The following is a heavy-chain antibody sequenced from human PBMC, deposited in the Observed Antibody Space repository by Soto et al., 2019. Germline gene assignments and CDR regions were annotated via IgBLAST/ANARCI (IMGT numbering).Heavy chain of an antibody. V-gene: IGHV2-5*02. J-gene: IGHJ4*02. CDR1: GFSLTTSGVG. Sequence: QITLNESGPPVVKPAETLTLTCTFSGFSLTTSGVGVGWIRQSPGKAPEWLALIYWDDDKRYSASLKGRLTTTTDPSKNQVVLTMASVDPADTATYYCAHRILRTVFGLVTTTAIYFDFWGQGTPVVVSS. CDR3: AHRILRTVFGLVTTTAIYFDF. CDR2: IYWDDDK. D-gene: IGHD3-3*01.